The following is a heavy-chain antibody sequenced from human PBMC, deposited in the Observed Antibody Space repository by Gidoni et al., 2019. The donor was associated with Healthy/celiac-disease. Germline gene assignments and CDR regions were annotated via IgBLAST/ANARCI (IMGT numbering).Heavy chain of an antibody. CDR3: AREEQHYYYYGMDV. J-gene: IGHJ6*02. V-gene: IGHV4-61*01. D-gene: IGHD1-1*01. Sequence: QVQLQESGPGLVKTSETLSLTCTVSGGSVSSGSYYWSWIRQPPGKGLEWIGYIYYSGSTNYNPSLKSRVTISVDTSKNQFSLKLSSVTAADTAVYYCAREEQHYYYYGMDVWGQGTTVTVSS. CDR1: GGSVSSGSYY. CDR2: IYYSGST.